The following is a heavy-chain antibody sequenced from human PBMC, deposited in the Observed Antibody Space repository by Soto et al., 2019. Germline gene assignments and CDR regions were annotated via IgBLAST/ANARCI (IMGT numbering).Heavy chain of an antibody. J-gene: IGHJ6*02. D-gene: IGHD5-12*01. CDR3: ASRREMATINYYYYGMDV. V-gene: IGHV1-18*01. Sequence: ASVKVSCEASGYSFTCYGISWVRQAPGQGLEWMGWISAYNGNTNYAQKLQGRVTMTTDTSTSTAYMELSSLRSEDTAVYYCASRREMATINYYYYGMDVWGQGTTVTVSS. CDR2: ISAYNGNT. CDR1: GYSFTCYG.